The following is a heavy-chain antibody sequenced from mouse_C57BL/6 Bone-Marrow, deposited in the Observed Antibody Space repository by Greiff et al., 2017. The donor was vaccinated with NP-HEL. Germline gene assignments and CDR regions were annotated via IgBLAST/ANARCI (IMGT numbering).Heavy chain of an antibody. D-gene: IGHD1-2*01. Sequence: VQLKESGAELVRPGASVKLSCTASGFNIKDDYMHWVKQRPEQGLEWIGWIDPENGDTEYASKFQGKATITADTSSNTAYLQLSSLTSEDTAVYYCTTGVLRRGYFDVWGTGTTVTVSS. J-gene: IGHJ1*03. V-gene: IGHV14-4*01. CDR1: GFNIKDDY. CDR2: IDPENGDT. CDR3: TTGVLRRGYFDV.